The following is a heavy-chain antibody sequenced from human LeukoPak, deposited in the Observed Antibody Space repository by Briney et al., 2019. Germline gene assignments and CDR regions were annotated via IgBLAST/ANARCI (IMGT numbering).Heavy chain of an antibody. Sequence: GGSLRLSCAASGFTFSRHGMHWVRQAPGKGLEWVAVISYDGSNKYYADSVKGRFTISRDNSKNTLYLQMNSLRAEDTAVYYCAKDIAVAGTVDYWGQGTLVTVSS. CDR1: GFTFSRHG. CDR2: ISYDGSNK. J-gene: IGHJ4*02. CDR3: AKDIAVAGTVDY. D-gene: IGHD6-19*01. V-gene: IGHV3-30*18.